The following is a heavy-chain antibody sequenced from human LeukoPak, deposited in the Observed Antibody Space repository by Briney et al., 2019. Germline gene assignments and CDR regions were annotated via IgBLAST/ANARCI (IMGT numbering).Heavy chain of an antibody. D-gene: IGHD3-22*01. J-gene: IGHJ5*02. CDR3: ARMYYSDNSGSHNWFDP. Sequence: PSETLSLTCTVSGGSISRGDYYWSWIRQHPVRGVEGMVYIYYSGSTYYNPSLKSRVTISVDTSKNQFSLKLSSVTAADTAVYYCARMYYSDNSGSHNWFDPWGQGTLVTVSS. CDR1: GGSISRGDYY. V-gene: IGHV4-31*03. CDR2: IYYSGST.